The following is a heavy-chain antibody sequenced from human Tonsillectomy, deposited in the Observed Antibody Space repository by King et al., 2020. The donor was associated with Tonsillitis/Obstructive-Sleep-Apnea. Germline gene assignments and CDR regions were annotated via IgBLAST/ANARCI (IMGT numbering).Heavy chain of an antibody. CDR1: GGSFSGYY. CDR3: ARRAYSNYGFYYYYMDV. Sequence: VQLQQWGAGLLKPSETLSLTCGVYGGSFSGYYWSWIRQSPEKGLEWIGEINDSGFTNYNPSLESRVTISLYTSKNQISLKLNSVTAADTAIYYCARRAYSNYGFYYYYMDVWGKGTTVTVSS. J-gene: IGHJ6*03. D-gene: IGHD4-11*01. CDR2: INDSGFT. V-gene: IGHV4-34*01.